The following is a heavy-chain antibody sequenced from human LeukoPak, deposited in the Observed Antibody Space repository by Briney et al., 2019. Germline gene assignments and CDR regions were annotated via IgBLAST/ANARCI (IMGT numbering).Heavy chain of an antibody. CDR1: GFTFDDYA. D-gene: IGHD5-24*01. V-gene: IGHV3-9*01. CDR3: AKGYEWLQLGSPPDY. Sequence: GRSLRLSCAASGFTFDDYAMHWVRQAPGKGLEWVSGISWNSGSIGYADSVKGRFTISRDNAKNSLYLQMNSLRAEDTALYYCAKGYEWLQLGSPPDYWGQGTLVTVSS. J-gene: IGHJ4*02. CDR2: ISWNSGSI.